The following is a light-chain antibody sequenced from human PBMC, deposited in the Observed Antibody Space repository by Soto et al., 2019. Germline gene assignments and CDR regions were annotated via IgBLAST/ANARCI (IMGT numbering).Light chain of an antibody. J-gene: IGLJ1*01. CDR1: SSDVGGYDS. V-gene: IGLV2-11*01. Sequence: SVLTQPRSVSGSPGQSVTISCTGTSSDVGGYDSVSWYQHHPGKAPKLMIYDVSKRPSGVPDRFSGSKSDNTASLTISGLQAEDEADYCCCSYAGTNRYVFGTGTKVTVL. CDR3: CSYAGTNRYV. CDR2: DVS.